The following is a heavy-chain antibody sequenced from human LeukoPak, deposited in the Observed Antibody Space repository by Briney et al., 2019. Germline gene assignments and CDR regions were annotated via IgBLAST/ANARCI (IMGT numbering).Heavy chain of an antibody. CDR2: IQYDGSNK. J-gene: IGHJ4*02. D-gene: IGHD3-16*02. V-gene: IGHV3-30*02. CDR1: GFTFSSYG. CDR3: AKDRHVWGSYRRNYFDY. Sequence: PGGSLRLSCAASGFTFSSYGMHWVRQAPGKGLEWVAFIQYDGSNKYYADSVKGRLTISRDNSKNTLYLQMNSLRAEDTAVYYCAKDRHVWGSYRRNYFDYWGQGALVTVSS.